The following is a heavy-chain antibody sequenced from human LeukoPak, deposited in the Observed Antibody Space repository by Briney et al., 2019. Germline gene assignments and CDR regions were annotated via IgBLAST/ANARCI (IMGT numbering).Heavy chain of an antibody. V-gene: IGHV1-69*04. CDR1: GVIFSSYT. CDR3: ARDRGLGLADS. CDR2: ITPVSDLA. D-gene: IGHD3-16*01. Sequence: SVKVSCKASGVIFSSYTFSWVRQAPGQGLEWMGKITPVSDLAHYAQKFQGRVTFTVDTHTGTTYMELRSLRSEDTAVYYCARDRGLGLADSWGQGTLVSVSS. J-gene: IGHJ4*02.